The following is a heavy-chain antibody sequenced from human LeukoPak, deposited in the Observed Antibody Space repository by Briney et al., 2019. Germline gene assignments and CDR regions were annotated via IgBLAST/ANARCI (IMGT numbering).Heavy chain of an antibody. CDR1: GYTFTGYY. V-gene: IGHV1-46*01. Sequence: ASVKVSCKASGYTFTGYYMHWVRQAPGQGLEWMGIINPSGGSTSYAQKFQGRVTMTRDMSTSTVYMELSSLRSEDTAVYYCARDLGRYCSGGSCYSGRYYYMDVWGKGTTVTVSS. CDR2: INPSGGST. J-gene: IGHJ6*03. D-gene: IGHD2-15*01. CDR3: ARDLGRYCSGGSCYSGRYYYMDV.